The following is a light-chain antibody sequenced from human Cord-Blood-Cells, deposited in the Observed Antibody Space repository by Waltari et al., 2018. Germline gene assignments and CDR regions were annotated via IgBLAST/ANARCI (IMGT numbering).Light chain of an antibody. Sequence: DIQMTPSPSSLSASVGDRVTITCRASQSLSSYLNWYQQKPGKAPKLLIYAASSLKSGVPSRFSDSGSGTDFTLTISSLQPEDFATYYCLQHNSYPRTFGQGTKVEIK. V-gene: IGKV1-17*01. CDR3: LQHNSYPRT. CDR2: AAS. CDR1: QSLSSY. J-gene: IGKJ1*01.